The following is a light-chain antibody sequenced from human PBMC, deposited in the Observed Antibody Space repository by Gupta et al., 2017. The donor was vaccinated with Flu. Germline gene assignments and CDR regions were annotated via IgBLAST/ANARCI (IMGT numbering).Light chain of an antibody. CDR1: SSDIGDYNY. Sequence: SALTQPASVSGSPGQSITISCTGTSSDIGDYNYVSWYQQYPGKAPKLMIYEVSNRSAGVSSRFSASKAGNTASLTISAHQEEVDADYYAISYTTGNTYVFGSGTKFTVL. CDR2: EVS. J-gene: IGLJ1*01. CDR3: ISYTTGNTYV. V-gene: IGLV2-14*01.